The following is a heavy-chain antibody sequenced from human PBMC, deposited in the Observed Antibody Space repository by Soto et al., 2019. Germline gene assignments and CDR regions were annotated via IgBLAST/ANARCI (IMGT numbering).Heavy chain of an antibody. CDR1: GFNFSSYG. CDR3: ATDWGSGDHYIRAFDL. CDR2: ISYDGSNK. D-gene: IGHD3-16*01. V-gene: IGHV3-30*03. Sequence: PVGALRISCAAPGFNFSSYGMHWVRQAPGQGLEWVAVISYDGSNKYYADSVKGRFTISRDNSKNTLYLQMNSLRAEDTAVYYCATDWGSGDHYIRAFDLWGQGTMVTV. J-gene: IGHJ3*01.